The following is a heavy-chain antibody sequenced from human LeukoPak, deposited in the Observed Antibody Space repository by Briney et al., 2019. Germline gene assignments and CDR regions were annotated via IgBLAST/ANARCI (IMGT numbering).Heavy chain of an antibody. CDR3: ASVLGTTNPFDY. CDR1: GGSISSGDYY. V-gene: IGHV4-39*01. Sequence: SETLSLTCTVSGGSISSGDYYWSWIRQPPGKGLEWIGSIFYSGNTYYNPSLKSRVTISVDTSKNQFSLKLSSVTAADTAVYYCASVLGTTNPFDYWGQGTLVTVSS. J-gene: IGHJ4*02. D-gene: IGHD1-26*01. CDR2: IFYSGNT.